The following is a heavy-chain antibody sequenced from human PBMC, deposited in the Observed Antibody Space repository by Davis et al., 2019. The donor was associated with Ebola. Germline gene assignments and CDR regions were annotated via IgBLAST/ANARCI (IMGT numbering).Heavy chain of an antibody. CDR3: ARGQGDY. CDR1: GGSISSYY. Sequence: PSETLSLTCTVSGGSISSYYWSWIRQPPGKGLEWIGYIYYSGSTNYNPSLKSRVTISVDTSKNQFSLKLSSVTAADTAVYYCARGQGDYWGQGTLVTVSS. V-gene: IGHV4-59*12. CDR2: IYYSGST. J-gene: IGHJ4*02.